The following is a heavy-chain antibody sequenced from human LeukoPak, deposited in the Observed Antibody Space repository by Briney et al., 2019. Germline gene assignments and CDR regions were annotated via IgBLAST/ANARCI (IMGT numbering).Heavy chain of an antibody. CDR3: ARYYDFWSGFASTNWFDP. CDR2: INPNSGGT. V-gene: IGHV1-2*02. D-gene: IGHD3-3*01. Sequence: ASVRVSCEASGYTFTGYYMHWVRQAPGQGLEWMGWINPNSGGTNYAQKFQGRVTMTRDTSISTAYMELSRLRSDDTAVNYCARYYDFWSGFASTNWFDPWGQGTLVTVSS. J-gene: IGHJ5*02. CDR1: GYTFTGYY.